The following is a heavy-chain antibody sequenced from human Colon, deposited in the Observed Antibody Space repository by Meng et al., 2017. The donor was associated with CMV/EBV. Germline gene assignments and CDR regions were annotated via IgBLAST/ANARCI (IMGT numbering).Heavy chain of an antibody. CDR1: GFTFSSYS. Sequence: GGSLRLSCAASGFTFSSYSMNWVRQAPGKGLEWVSSISSSSSYIYYADSVKGRFTISRDNAKNSLYLQMDSLTVEDTALYYCARLGEYSLKDWGQGTLVTVSS. D-gene: IGHD3-16*01. V-gene: IGHV3-21*01. J-gene: IGHJ4*02. CDR2: ISSSSSYI. CDR3: ARLGEYSLKD.